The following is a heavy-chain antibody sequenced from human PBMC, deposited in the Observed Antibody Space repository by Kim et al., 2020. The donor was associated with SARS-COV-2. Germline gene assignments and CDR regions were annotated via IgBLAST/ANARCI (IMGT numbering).Heavy chain of an antibody. J-gene: IGHJ4*02. CDR2: IYHSGST. Sequence: SETLSLTCAVSGGSISSGGYSWSWIRQPPGKGLEWIGYIYHSGSTYYNPSLKSRVTISVDRSKNQFSLKLSSVTAADTAVYYCARGYGDYDYWGQGTLVTVSS. CDR1: GGSISSGGYS. D-gene: IGHD4-17*01. CDR3: ARGYGDYDY. V-gene: IGHV4-30-2*01.